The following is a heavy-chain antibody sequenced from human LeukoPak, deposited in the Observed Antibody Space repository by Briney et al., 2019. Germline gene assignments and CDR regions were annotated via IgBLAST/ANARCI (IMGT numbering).Heavy chain of an antibody. J-gene: IGHJ3*02. Sequence: GGSLRLSCAASGFTFSSYGMHWVRQAPGKGLDWVAVICYDGSNKYYADSVKGRFTISRDNSKNTLYLQMNSLRAEDTAVYYCARGATWIQLWLRAFDIWGQGTMVTVSS. V-gene: IGHV3-33*01. CDR1: GFTFSSYG. CDR2: ICYDGSNK. CDR3: ARGATWIQLWLRAFDI. D-gene: IGHD5-18*01.